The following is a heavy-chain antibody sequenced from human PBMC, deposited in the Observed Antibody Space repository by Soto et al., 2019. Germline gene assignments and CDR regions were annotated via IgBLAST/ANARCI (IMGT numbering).Heavy chain of an antibody. CDR3: ARPPRQAVDYGAFDI. D-gene: IGHD3-10*01. Sequence: PGESLKISCKGSGYNFTTYWIGWVRQMPGKGLEWMGIIDPEDSDTRLTPSFQGQVTMSVDKSINTAYLHWNTLKASDTAMYYCARPPRQAVDYGAFDIWGPGTMVTVSS. CDR1: GYNFTTYW. CDR2: IDPEDSDT. J-gene: IGHJ3*02. V-gene: IGHV5-51*01.